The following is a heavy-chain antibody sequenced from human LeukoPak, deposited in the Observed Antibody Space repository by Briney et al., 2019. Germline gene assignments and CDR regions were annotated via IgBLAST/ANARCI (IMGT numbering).Heavy chain of an antibody. D-gene: IGHD6-19*01. Sequence: AASVKVSCKASGCTFSSYTISWVRQAPGQGLEWMGWISAYIGNTNYAQKFQGRVTMTTDTSTSTAYMELRSLRSDDTAVYYCARDGVAGTELVDYWGQGTLVTVSS. CDR1: GCTFSSYT. CDR3: ARDGVAGTELVDY. CDR2: ISAYIGNT. V-gene: IGHV1-18*01. J-gene: IGHJ4*02.